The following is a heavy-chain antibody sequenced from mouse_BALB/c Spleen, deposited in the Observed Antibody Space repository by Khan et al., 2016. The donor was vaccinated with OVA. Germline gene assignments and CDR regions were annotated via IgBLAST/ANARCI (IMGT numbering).Heavy chain of an antibody. J-gene: IGHJ3*01. CDR3: ARGYFGNYEFVY. Sequence: QVQLKESRAELVKPGASVKLSCKTSGYTFTSYWIQWVKQRPGQGLGWIGQIFPGTGTTYYNENFKGKATLTVDTSSSTAYMQLSSLTSEDSAVYFCARGYFGNYEFVYWGQGTLVTVSP. D-gene: IGHD2-1*01. CDR2: IFPGTGTT. V-gene: IGHV1S132*01. CDR1: GYTFTSYW.